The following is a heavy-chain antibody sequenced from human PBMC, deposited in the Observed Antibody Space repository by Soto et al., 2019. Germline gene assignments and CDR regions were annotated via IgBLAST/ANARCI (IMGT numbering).Heavy chain of an antibody. CDR1: GFTFSSYS. J-gene: IGHJ3*02. Sequence: EVQVVESGGGLVKPGGSLRLSCAASGFTFSSYSMNWVRQAPGKALEWVSSISRSAGNTYYADSMKGRFTISRDNAKNSMYLQMNSLRAEDTAVYYCARDQVPGLDAFDIWGQGTMVTVSS. CDR3: ARDQVPGLDAFDI. V-gene: IGHV3-21*01. CDR2: ISRSAGNT.